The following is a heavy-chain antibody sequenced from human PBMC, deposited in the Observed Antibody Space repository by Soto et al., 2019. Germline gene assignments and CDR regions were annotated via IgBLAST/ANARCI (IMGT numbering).Heavy chain of an antibody. CDR1: GFTFSSYG. D-gene: IGHD2-2*01. J-gene: IGHJ6*02. CDR3: AKGPAIVLVPASINYYYGMDV. CDR2: ISYDGSNK. V-gene: IGHV3-30*18. Sequence: QVQLVESGGGVVQPGRSLRLSCAASGFTFSSYGMHWVRQAPGKGLEWVAVISYDGSNKYYADSVKGRFTISRDNSKNTVYLQMNSLRAEDTAVYYCAKGPAIVLVPASINYYYGMDVWGQGTTVTVSS.